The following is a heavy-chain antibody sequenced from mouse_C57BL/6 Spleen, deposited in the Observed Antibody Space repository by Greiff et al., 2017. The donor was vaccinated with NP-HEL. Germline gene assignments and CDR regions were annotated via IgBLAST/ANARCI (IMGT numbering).Heavy chain of an antibody. V-gene: IGHV1-4*01. Sequence: VKLQQSGAELARPGASVKMSCKASGYTFTSYTMHWVKQRPGQGLEWIGYINPSSGYTKYNQKFKDKATLTADKSSSTAYMQLSSLTSEDSAVYYCARLRSHWYFDVWGTVTTVTVSS. J-gene: IGHJ1*03. CDR2: INPSSGYT. D-gene: IGHD1-1*01. CDR3: ARLRSHWYFDV. CDR1: GYTFTSYT.